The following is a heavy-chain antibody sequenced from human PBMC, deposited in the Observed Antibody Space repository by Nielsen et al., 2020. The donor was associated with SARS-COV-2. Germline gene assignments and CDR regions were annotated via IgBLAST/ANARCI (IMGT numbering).Heavy chain of an antibody. D-gene: IGHD1-1*01. V-gene: IGHV1-18*04. Sequence: ASVKVSCKASGYTFTAYGISWVRQAPEQGLEWMGWISAFNGNTNYAQKFRGRVTLTTDTSTSTAYMELRSLTSDDAAVYYCARHERRNWNDIDYWGQGTLITVAS. CDR3: ARHERRNWNDIDY. CDR2: ISAFNGNT. CDR1: GYTFTAYG. J-gene: IGHJ4*02.